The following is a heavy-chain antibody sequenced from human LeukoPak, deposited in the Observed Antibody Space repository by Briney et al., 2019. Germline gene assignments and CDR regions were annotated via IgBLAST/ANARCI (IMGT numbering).Heavy chain of an antibody. Sequence: GGSLRLSCAASGFTFSYYWMTWVRQAPGKGLEWVANIKEDGSENYSVDSVKGRFTISRDNAKNSLYLQMNSLRAEDTAVYYCARVERRTYYYDSSGYYTLEYWGQGTLVTVSS. J-gene: IGHJ4*02. CDR2: IKEDGSEN. CDR1: GFTFSYYW. D-gene: IGHD3-22*01. CDR3: ARVERRTYYYDSSGYYTLEY. V-gene: IGHV3-7*01.